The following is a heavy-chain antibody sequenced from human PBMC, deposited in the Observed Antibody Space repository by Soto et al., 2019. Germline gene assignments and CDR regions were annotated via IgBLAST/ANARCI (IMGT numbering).Heavy chain of an antibody. V-gene: IGHV1-69*12. CDR3: ACTVSNYYYYGMDV. CDR2: IIPIFGTA. CDR1: GGTFSSYA. J-gene: IGHJ6*02. Sequence: QVQLVQSGAEVKKPGSSVKVSCKASGGTFSSYAISWVRQAPGQGLEWMGGIIPIFGTADYAQKFQGRVTVTADESTSTAYMELSSLRSEATAVYYCACTVSNYYYYGMDVWGQGTTVTVSS. D-gene: IGHD2-8*01.